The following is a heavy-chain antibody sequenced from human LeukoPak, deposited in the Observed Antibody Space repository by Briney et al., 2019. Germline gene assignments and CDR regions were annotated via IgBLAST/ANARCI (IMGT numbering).Heavy chain of an antibody. CDR1: GGSMSSYY. J-gene: IGHJ4*02. V-gene: IGHV4-59*01. CDR3: ARGRYGWLPFDY. D-gene: IGHD3-16*01. Sequence: SETLSLTCTVSGGSMSSYYWSWIRQPPGKGLEWIGYIYYSGSTNYNPSLKSRVPISVDTSKNQFTLKLSSVTAADTAVYYCARGRYGWLPFDYWGQGTLVTVSS. CDR2: IYYSGST.